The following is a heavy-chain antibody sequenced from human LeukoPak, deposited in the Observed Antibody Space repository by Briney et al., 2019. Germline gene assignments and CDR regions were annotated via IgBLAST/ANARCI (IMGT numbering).Heavy chain of an antibody. CDR1: GFTFSDYN. J-gene: IGHJ4*02. CDR3: ARHGSGWYMNDY. CDR2: ITTSSSYM. V-gene: IGHV3-21*01. D-gene: IGHD6-19*01. Sequence: GGSLRLSCVASGFTFSDYNMNWVRQAPGKGLDWVSSITTSSSYMYYADSVKGRFTISRDNAKNSLYLHMNSLRAVDAAVYYCARHGSGWYMNDYWGQGTLVTVSS.